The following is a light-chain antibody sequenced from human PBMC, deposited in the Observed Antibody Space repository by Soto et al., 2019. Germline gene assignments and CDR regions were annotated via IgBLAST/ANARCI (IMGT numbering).Light chain of an antibody. CDR3: CSYAGSSTPLI. CDR1: SSDVGSYNL. CDR2: EVS. V-gene: IGLV2-23*02. Sequence: QSALTQPASVSGSPGQSITISCTGTSSDVGSYNLVSWYQQHPGKAPKLMIYEVSKRPSGVSNRFSGSKSGNTASLTISGLQAEDDADYYCCSYAGSSTPLIFGTGTNVTV. J-gene: IGLJ1*01.